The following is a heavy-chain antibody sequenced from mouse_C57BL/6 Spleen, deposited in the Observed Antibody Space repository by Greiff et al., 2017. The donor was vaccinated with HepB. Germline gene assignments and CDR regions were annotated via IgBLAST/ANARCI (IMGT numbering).Heavy chain of an antibody. V-gene: IGHV1-64*01. D-gene: IGHD2-4*01. CDR1: GYTFTSYW. CDR2: IHPNSGST. CDR3: AYYDYGGDFDY. Sequence: QVQLQQPGAELVKPGASVKLSCKASGYTFTSYWMHWVKQRPGQGLEWIGMIHPNSGSTNYNEKFKSKATLTVDKSSSTAYMQLSSLTSEDSAVYYCAYYDYGGDFDYWGQGTTLTVSS. J-gene: IGHJ2*01.